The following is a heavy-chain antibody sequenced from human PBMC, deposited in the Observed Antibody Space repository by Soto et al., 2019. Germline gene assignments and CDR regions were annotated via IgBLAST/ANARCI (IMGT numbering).Heavy chain of an antibody. V-gene: IGHV4-4*02. CDR3: ARVFSSGSGWMYYFDF. CDR2: VFHTGGT. Sequence: QVQLQESGPGLVKPSETLSLACTVSSDSIAGENWWSWVRQPPGLGLEWIGEVFHTGGTNYNPSRKSRVTMEVDKSKNQFSLKLISATAAVTAVYYCARVFSSGSGWMYYFDFWGQGTLVSVSS. CDR1: SDSIAGENW. J-gene: IGHJ4*02. D-gene: IGHD6-19*01.